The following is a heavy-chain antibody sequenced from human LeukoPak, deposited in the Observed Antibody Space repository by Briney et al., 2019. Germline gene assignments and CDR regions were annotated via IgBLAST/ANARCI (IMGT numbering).Heavy chain of an antibody. V-gene: IGHV4-59*01. CDR3: ARGRCTFDY. Sequence: SETLSLTCTVSGGSISGYYWTWIRQPPGKGLEYIGYIYYSGSTNHNPSLKSRVTISVDTSRNQFSLKLSSVTAADTAVYYCARGRCTFDYWGQGTLVTVSS. J-gene: IGHJ4*02. CDR1: GGSISGYY. CDR2: IYYSGST. D-gene: IGHD4/OR15-4a*01.